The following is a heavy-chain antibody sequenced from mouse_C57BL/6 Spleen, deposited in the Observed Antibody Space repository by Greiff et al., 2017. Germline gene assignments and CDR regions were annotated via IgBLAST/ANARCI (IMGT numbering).Heavy chain of an antibody. Sequence: EVHLVESGGDLVKPGGSLKLSCAASGFTFSSYGMSWVRQTPDKRLEWVATISSGGSYTYYPDSVKGRFTISRDNAKNTLYLQMSSLKSGDTALXYCARHTINSYVDYGGQGTTLTVSS. CDR1: GFTFSSYG. CDR3: ARHTINSYVDY. V-gene: IGHV5-6*01. D-gene: IGHD1-1*02. CDR2: ISSGGSYT. J-gene: IGHJ2*01.